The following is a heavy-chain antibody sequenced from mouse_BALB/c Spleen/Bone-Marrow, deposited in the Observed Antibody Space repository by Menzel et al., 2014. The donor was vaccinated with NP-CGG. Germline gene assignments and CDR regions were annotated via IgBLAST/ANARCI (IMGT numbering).Heavy chain of an antibody. CDR1: GFSLTVYG. Sequence: VQGVESGPGLVAPSQSLSITCTVSGFSLTVYGVNWVRQPPGKGLEWLGMIWGDGITDYNSAFKSGLSISKDDSKSQVFLKMNSLQTDDTAKYYCAREGNYFDYWGQGTTLTVSS. V-gene: IGHV2-6-7*01. CDR3: AREGNYFDY. CDR2: IWGDGIT. J-gene: IGHJ2*01.